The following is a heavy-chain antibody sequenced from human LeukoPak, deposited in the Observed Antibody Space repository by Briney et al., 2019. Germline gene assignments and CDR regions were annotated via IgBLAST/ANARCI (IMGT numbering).Heavy chain of an antibody. CDR1: GYTFTGYY. D-gene: IGHD5-12*01. Sequence: ASVKVSCKASGYTFTGYYIHWVRQAPGQGLEWMGWINPNSGATNYPQKFQGRVATTRDPSVTTAYMELSRLTFDDTAVYFCARSRVTTIPNLDYWGQGILVTVSS. V-gene: IGHV1-2*02. CDR2: INPNSGAT. J-gene: IGHJ4*02. CDR3: ARSRVTTIPNLDY.